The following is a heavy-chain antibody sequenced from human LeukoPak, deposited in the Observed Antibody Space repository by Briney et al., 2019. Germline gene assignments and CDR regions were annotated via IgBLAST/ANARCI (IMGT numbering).Heavy chain of an antibody. D-gene: IGHD6-19*01. CDR2: ISYDGSNK. Sequence: GGSLRLSCAASGFTFSSYAMHWVRQAPGKGLEWVAVISYDGSNKYYADSVKGRFTISRDNSKNTLYLQMNSLRAEDTAVYYCARDTLSIAVAGTQPPDYWGQGTLVTVSS. V-gene: IGHV3-30-3*01. J-gene: IGHJ4*02. CDR3: ARDTLSIAVAGTQPPDY. CDR1: GFTFSSYA.